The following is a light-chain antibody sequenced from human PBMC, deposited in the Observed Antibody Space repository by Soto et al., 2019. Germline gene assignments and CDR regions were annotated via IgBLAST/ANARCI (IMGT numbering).Light chain of an antibody. Sequence: DIQMTQSPSTLSASVGDRVTITCRASQTISGWLAWYQQKPGKAPKLLIFNASTLKSGVPSRFSGSGFGTEFTLTISSLQPDDAATYYGQSYNEYSRTFGEGTKVVI. J-gene: IGKJ1*01. CDR3: QSYNEYSRT. CDR1: QTISGW. V-gene: IGKV1-5*01. CDR2: NAS.